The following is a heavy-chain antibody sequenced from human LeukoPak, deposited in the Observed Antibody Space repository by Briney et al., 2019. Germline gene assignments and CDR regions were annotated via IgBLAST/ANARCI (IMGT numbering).Heavy chain of an antibody. CDR2: INWNGGST. J-gene: IGHJ4*02. Sequence: PGGSLRLSCAASGFTFDDYGMSWVRQAPGKGLEWVSGINWNGGSTGYADSVKGRFTISRDNAKNPLYLQMNSLRAEDTALDYCARDQAKGFDYWGQGTLVTVSS. CDR1: GFTFDDYG. V-gene: IGHV3-20*04. CDR3: ARDQAKGFDY.